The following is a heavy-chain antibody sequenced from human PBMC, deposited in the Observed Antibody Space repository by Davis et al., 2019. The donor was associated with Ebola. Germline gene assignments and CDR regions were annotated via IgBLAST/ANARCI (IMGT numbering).Heavy chain of an antibody. Sequence: ASVKVSCKASGYTFTSYGISWVRQAPGQGLEWMGWISAYNGNTNYAQKLQGRVTMTTDTSTSTAYMELSSLRSEDTAMYYCARAWGYYDSSGYYFGHYYYGMDVWGQGTTVTVSS. CDR2: ISAYNGNT. D-gene: IGHD3-22*01. CDR1: GYTFTSYG. J-gene: IGHJ6*02. V-gene: IGHV1-18*04. CDR3: ARAWGYYDSSGYYFGHYYYGMDV.